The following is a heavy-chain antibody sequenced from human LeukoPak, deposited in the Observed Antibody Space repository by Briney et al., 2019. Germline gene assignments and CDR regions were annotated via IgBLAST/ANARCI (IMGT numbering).Heavy chain of an antibody. CDR1: GFTVSSNY. D-gene: IGHD6-6*01. J-gene: IGHJ4*02. V-gene: IGHV3-53*01. CDR3: ARDNIIDSSSPT. CDR2: IYSGGST. Sequence: GGPLRLSCAASGFTVSSNYMSWVRQAPGKGLEWVSVIYSGGSTYYADSVKGRFTISRDNSKNTLYLQMNSLRAEDTAVYYCARDNIIDSSSPTWGQGTLVTVSS.